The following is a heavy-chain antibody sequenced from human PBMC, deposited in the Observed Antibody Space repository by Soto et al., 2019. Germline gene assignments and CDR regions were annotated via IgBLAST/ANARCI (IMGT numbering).Heavy chain of an antibody. CDR1: GSSISSYY. D-gene: IGHD4-17*01. CDR3: NSVGGYSGDYPNFDY. CDR2: IFYPGST. V-gene: IGHV4-59*01. J-gene: IGHJ4*02. Sequence: PSKTLSLTCRVSGSSISSYYWSWLRQPPGRGLEWIGNIFYPGSTNYHSTLTSQVIMSVESAKMQYSLRLNSVTAADTAVYYYNSVGGYSGDYPNFDYWGQGALVTVSS.